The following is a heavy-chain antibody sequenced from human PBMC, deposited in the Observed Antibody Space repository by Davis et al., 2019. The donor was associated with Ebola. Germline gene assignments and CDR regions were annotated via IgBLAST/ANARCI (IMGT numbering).Heavy chain of an antibody. D-gene: IGHD5-18*01. CDR1: GDSVSSGG. J-gene: IGHJ6*02. CDR2: TYYNSKWYS. V-gene: IGHV6-1*01. Sequence: HSQTLSLTCAISGDSVSSGGWNWIRQSPSRGLEWLGRTYYNSKWYSDYAASVKGRITINPDTSRNQFYLQLNSVTPEDTALYYCARGWLRGGMDVWGEGTTVTV. CDR3: ARGWLRGGMDV.